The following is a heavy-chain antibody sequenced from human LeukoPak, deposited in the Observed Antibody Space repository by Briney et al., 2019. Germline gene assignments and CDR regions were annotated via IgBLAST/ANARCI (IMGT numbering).Heavy chain of an antibody. CDR1: GGSNSSYY. J-gene: IGHJ6*02. CDR3: ARGRGGLYYYYGMDV. V-gene: IGHV4-59*01. Sequence: SETLSLTCTVSGGSNSSYYWSWIRQPPGKGLEWIGYIYYSGSTNYNPSLKSRVTISVDTSKNQFSLKLSSVTAADTAVYYCARGRGGLYYYYGMDVWGQGTTVTVSS. CDR2: IYYSGST. D-gene: IGHD3-16*01.